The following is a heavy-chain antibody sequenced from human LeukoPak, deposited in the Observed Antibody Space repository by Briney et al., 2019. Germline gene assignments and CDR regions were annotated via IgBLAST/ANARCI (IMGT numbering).Heavy chain of an antibody. D-gene: IGHD1-1*01. J-gene: IGHJ4*03. CDR2: INNEGSDT. V-gene: IGHV3-74*01. CDR1: GLTFSNHW. Sequence: PGGSLRLSCVVSGLTFSNHWMHWVRQAPGKGLVWVSHINNEGSDTRYADSVKGRFTISRDNGKNTVYLQMNSLRADDAAVYYCATKAGNFQERVSLDYWGQGTTVTVSS. CDR3: ATKAGNFQERVSLDY.